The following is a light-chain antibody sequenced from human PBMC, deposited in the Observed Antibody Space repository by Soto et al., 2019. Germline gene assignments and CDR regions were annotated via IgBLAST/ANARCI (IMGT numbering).Light chain of an antibody. J-gene: IGKJ2*01. CDR1: QTISSY. CDR3: QQSYNIPYT. CDR2: AAS. V-gene: IGKV1-39*01. Sequence: DIQLTQSPSSLSASVGDRVTLTCRTSQTISSYLNWYQQKPGKAPKLLISAASGLQSWVPSRFSGSGTGTDFTLTITTLQPEDFATYYCQQSYNIPYTFGQGTKLEIK.